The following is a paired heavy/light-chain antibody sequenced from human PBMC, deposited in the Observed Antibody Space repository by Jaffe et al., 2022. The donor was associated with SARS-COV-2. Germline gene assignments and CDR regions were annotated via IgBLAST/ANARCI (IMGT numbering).Light chain of an antibody. CDR3: QSWDTGIYV. CDR1: SGHSSHA. CDR2: INSDGTH. V-gene: IGLV4-69*01. J-gene: IGLJ1*01. Sequence: QLVLTQSPSASASLGASVKLTCTLSSGHSSHAIAWHQQQPEKGPRYLMKINSDGTHIQGDGIPDRFSGSSSGAERYLTISSLQSEDEADYYCQSWDTGIYVFGTGTKVTVL.
Heavy chain of an antibody. Sequence: EVQLVESGGGLIQPGGSLRLSCIASEFIININYIGWVRQAPGKGLEWVSVIYSGGNTYYADSVKGRFTISRDNSKNTLYLQTNSLRAEDTAVYYCAGGLAYDVFDIWGQGTMVSVSS. CDR1: EFIININY. J-gene: IGHJ3*02. CDR2: IYSGGNT. V-gene: IGHV3-53*01. CDR3: AGGLAYDVFDI.